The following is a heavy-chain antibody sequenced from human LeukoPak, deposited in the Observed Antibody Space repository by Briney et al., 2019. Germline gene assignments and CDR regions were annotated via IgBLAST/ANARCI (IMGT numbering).Heavy chain of an antibody. Sequence: KPGGSLRLSCAASGFTFSDYYMSWIRQAPGKGLEWVSYISSSGSTIYYADSVKGRFTISRDNAKNSLYLQMNSLRAEDTAVYYCARVTGYCSGGSCYAGYYYYMDVWGKGTTVTISS. J-gene: IGHJ6*03. V-gene: IGHV3-11*01. D-gene: IGHD2-15*01. CDR2: ISSSGSTI. CDR3: ARVTGYCSGGSCYAGYYYYMDV. CDR1: GFTFSDYY.